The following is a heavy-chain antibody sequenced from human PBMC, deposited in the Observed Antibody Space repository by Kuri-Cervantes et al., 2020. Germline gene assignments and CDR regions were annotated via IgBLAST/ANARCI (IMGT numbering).Heavy chain of an antibody. V-gene: IGHV4-59*01. D-gene: IGHD5-12*01. CDR3: AGTNSGYGIGGFDH. Sequence: GSLRLSCSVSGGSISSYYWSWIRQPPGKGLEWIGYINYSGSTNYNPSLRSRVTMSVDTSKNQISLKLSSVTAADTAVYYCAGTNSGYGIGGFDHWGQGTLVTVSS. CDR2: INYSGST. J-gene: IGHJ4*02. CDR1: GGSISSYY.